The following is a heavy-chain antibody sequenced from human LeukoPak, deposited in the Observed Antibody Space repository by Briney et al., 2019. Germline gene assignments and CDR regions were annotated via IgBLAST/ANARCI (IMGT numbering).Heavy chain of an antibody. Sequence: GGSLRLSCAASGFTFSSYAMSWVRQAPGKGLEWVSAISGSGGSTYYADSVKGRFTISGDNSKNTLYLQMDSLRAEGTAVYYCAKAGIQLWFDYWGQGTLVTVSS. CDR1: GFTFSSYA. CDR2: ISGSGGST. J-gene: IGHJ5*01. V-gene: IGHV3-23*01. D-gene: IGHD5-18*01. CDR3: AKAGIQLWFDY.